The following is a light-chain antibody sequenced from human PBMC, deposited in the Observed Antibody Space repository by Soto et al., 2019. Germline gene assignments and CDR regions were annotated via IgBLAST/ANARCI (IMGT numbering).Light chain of an antibody. V-gene: IGKV1-6*01. CDR1: QDIKND. Sequence: AIQMTQSPSSLSASVGDRVTITCWASQDIKNDLGWYQQKPGKAPKLLIYTASSLQSGVPSRFSGSGSGTDFTLTISSLQPEDFATYFCLQDHIYPWTFGQGTKVEIK. CDR2: TAS. J-gene: IGKJ1*01. CDR3: LQDHIYPWT.